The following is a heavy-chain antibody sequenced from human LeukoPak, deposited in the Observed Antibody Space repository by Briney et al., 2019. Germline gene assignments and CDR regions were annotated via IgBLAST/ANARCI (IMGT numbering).Heavy chain of an antibody. CDR3: ARSLRNAFDI. J-gene: IGHJ3*02. Sequence: GGSLRLSCAASGFTFSSYSMNWVRQAPGKGLQWVSYIRSSSSTIYYADPVKGRFTISTDNANNSLYLQMNSLRAEDTAVYYCARSLRNAFDIWGQGTMVTVSS. CDR1: GFTFSSYS. V-gene: IGHV3-48*01. D-gene: IGHD3-3*01. CDR2: IRSSSSTI.